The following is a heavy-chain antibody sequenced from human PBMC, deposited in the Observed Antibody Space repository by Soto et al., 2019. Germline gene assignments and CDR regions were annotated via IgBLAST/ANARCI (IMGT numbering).Heavy chain of an antibody. CDR1: GGSISSSSYY. J-gene: IGHJ5*02. V-gene: IGHV4-39*01. Sequence: KPSETLSLTCTVSGGSISSSSYYWGWIRQPPGKGLEWIGSIYYSGSTYYNPSLKSRVTISVDTSKNQFSLKLSSVTAADTAVYYCARHGDSASWFDPWGQGNLVTVSS. CDR3: ARHGDSASWFDP. D-gene: IGHD5-18*01. CDR2: IYYSGST.